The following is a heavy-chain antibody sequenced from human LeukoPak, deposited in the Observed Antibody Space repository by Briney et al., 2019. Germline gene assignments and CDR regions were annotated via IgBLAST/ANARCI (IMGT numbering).Heavy chain of an antibody. CDR3: ARDGYCSGDGCVGMYNWFDP. Sequence: GASVKVSCKASGYTFTSYDINWVRQATGQGLEWMGWISAYNGNTNYAQKFQGRITMTTDTSTSTAYMELRSLRSDDTAVYYCARDGYCSGDGCVGMYNWFDPWGQGTLVTVSS. V-gene: IGHV1-18*01. CDR1: GYTFTSYD. J-gene: IGHJ5*02. D-gene: IGHD2-15*01. CDR2: ISAYNGNT.